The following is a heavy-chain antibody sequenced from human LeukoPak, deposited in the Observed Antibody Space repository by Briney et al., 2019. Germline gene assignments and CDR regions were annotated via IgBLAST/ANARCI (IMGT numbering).Heavy chain of an antibody. D-gene: IGHD3-22*01. V-gene: IGHV4-4*09. CDR3: AKHGYYYDSSGYHGYYFDY. J-gene: IGHJ4*02. Sequence: PSETLSLTCTVSGGSISSYYWSWIRQPPGKGLEWIGYIYTSGSTNYNPSLKSRVTISVDTSKNQFSLKLSSVTAADTAVYYCAKHGYYYDSSGYHGYYFDYWGQGTLVTVSS. CDR2: IYTSGST. CDR1: GGSISSYY.